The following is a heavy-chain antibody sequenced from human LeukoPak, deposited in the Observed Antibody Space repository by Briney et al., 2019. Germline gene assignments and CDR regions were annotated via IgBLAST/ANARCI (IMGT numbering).Heavy chain of an antibody. D-gene: IGHD3-10*01. CDR1: GGSISSTSYY. CDR3: ARHLVRGAEIDY. CDR2: VYYSGST. J-gene: IGHJ4*02. V-gene: IGHV4-39*01. Sequence: SETLSLTCTVSGGSISSTSYYWGWVRQPPGKGLEWIGSVYYSGSTYYKPSLKGRLTISVDTSKNQFSLKLSSVTAADTAVYYCARHLVRGAEIDYWGQGTPVTVSS.